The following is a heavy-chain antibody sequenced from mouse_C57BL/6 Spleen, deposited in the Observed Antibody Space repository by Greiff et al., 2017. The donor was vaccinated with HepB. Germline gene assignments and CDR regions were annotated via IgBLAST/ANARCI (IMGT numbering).Heavy chain of an antibody. CDR3: AREENYYGSGDY. Sequence: QVQLQQPGAELVKPGASVKLSCKASGYTFTSYWMHWVKQRPGQGLEWIGMIHPNSGSTNYNEKFKSKATLTVDKSSSTAYMQLSSLTSEDSAVYYCAREENYYGSGDYWVQGTTLTVSS. V-gene: IGHV1-64*01. J-gene: IGHJ2*01. CDR2: IHPNSGST. D-gene: IGHD1-1*01. CDR1: GYTFTSYW.